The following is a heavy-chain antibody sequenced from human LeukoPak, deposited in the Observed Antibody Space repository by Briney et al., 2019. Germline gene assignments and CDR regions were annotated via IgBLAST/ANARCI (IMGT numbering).Heavy chain of an antibody. V-gene: IGHV4-38-2*02. CDR1: GYSISSGYF. Sequence: PSETLSLTCSISGYSISSGYFWGWIRQPPGKGPEWIGNIHHDGITYYNPSLKSRVTISLDPSKNQFSLKLTSVAAADTALYHCARVHYYDASDYSTSNWFDPWGQGTLVTVSS. D-gene: IGHD3-22*01. CDR3: ARVHYYDASDYSTSNWFDP. J-gene: IGHJ5*02. CDR2: IHHDGIT.